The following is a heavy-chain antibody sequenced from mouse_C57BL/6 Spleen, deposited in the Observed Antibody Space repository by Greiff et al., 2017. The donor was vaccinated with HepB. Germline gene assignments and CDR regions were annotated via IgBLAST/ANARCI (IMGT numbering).Heavy chain of an antibody. J-gene: IGHJ2*01. V-gene: IGHV7-3*01. CDR1: GFTFTDYY. CDR2: IRNKANGYTT. Sequence: EVKVEESGGGLVQPGGSLSLSCAASGFTFTDYYMSWVRQPPGKALEWVGFIRNKANGYTTEYSASVKGRFTISRDNSQSILYLQMNALRAEDSATYYCARYTADYSNSYYFDYWGQGTTLTVSS. D-gene: IGHD2-5*01. CDR3: ARYTADYSNSYYFDY.